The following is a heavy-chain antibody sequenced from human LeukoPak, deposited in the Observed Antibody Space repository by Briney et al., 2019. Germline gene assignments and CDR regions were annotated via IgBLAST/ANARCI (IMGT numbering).Heavy chain of an antibody. V-gene: IGHV1-2*02. CDR3: ARVSHIVGATKGSFDY. CDR1: GYTFTGYY. J-gene: IGHJ4*02. Sequence: ASVKVSCKASGYTFTGYYMHWVRQAPGQGLEWMGWINPSSGDTNYAQKFQGRVTMTRDTSISTAYMELSRLRSDDTAVYYCARVSHIVGATKGSFDYWGQGTLVTVSS. D-gene: IGHD1-26*01. CDR2: INPSSGDT.